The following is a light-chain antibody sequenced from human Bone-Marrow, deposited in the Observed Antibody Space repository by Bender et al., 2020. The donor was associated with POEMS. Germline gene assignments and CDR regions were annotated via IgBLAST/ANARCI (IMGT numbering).Light chain of an antibody. CDR3: GSHTTASTWV. V-gene: IGLV3-1*01. J-gene: IGLJ3*02. CDR2: QDS. CDR1: KLGDKY. Sequence: SYELTQPPSVSVSPGQTATITCSGDKLGDKYACWYQQKPGQSPVLVMYQDSQRPSGVSNRFSGSRSGNTASLTISCLQAEDEADYYCGSHTTASTWVLGGGTKLTVL.